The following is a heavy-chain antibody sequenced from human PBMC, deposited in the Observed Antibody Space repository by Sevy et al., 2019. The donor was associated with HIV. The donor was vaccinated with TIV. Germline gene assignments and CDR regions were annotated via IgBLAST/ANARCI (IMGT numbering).Heavy chain of an antibody. V-gene: IGHV4-39*01. CDR3: ARYLRGDFAGGFDS. Sequence: SETLSLTCSVSGASISSSSYYWGWIRQPPGKGLEWIGSIDYSGSTYYTPALKSQGTISGDASKNQFSLKLRSVTAADTAFYDCARYLRGDFAGGFDSWGQGALVTVSS. D-gene: IGHD4-17*01. CDR1: GASISSSSYY. J-gene: IGHJ5*01. CDR2: IDYSGST.